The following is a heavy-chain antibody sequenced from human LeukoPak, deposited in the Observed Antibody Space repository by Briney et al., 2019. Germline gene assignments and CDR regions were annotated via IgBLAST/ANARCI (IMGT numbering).Heavy chain of an antibody. Sequence: ASVKVSCKASGYTFTGYYMHWVRQAPGQGLEWMGWINPNSGGTNYAQKFQGRVTMTRDTSISTAYMELSRLRSDDTAVYYCARDYASSEGVFDIWGQGTMVTVSS. CDR2: INPNSGGT. D-gene: IGHD2-15*01. V-gene: IGHV1-2*02. CDR3: ARDYASSEGVFDI. J-gene: IGHJ3*02. CDR1: GYTFTGYY.